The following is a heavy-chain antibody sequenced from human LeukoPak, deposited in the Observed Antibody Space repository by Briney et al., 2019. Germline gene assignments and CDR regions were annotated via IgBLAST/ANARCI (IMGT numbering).Heavy chain of an antibody. Sequence: PGGSLRLSCAASGFTFSSYGMHWVRQAPRKGLEWVAVIWYDGSNKYYADSVKGRFTISRDNSKNTLYLQMNSLRAEDTAVYYCAKDSYYDSSGYYRWGQGTLVTVSS. CDR2: IWYDGSNK. CDR3: AKDSYYDSSGYYR. V-gene: IGHV3-33*06. CDR1: GFTFSSYG. J-gene: IGHJ4*02. D-gene: IGHD3-22*01.